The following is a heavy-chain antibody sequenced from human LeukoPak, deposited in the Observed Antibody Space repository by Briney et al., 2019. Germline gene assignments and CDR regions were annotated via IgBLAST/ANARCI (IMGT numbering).Heavy chain of an antibody. Sequence: SETLSLTCTVDGVSLSGSYWSWIRQPPGKGLEWIGEINHSGTTNYNPSLKSRVTMSVDTSKHHFSLRVGTVTAADTAVYYCARGRATYYNLWSGYLQGYFDPSGQGTLVTVSS. CDR2: INHSGTT. J-gene: IGHJ5*02. CDR3: ARGRATYYNLWSGYLQGYFDP. CDR1: GVSLSGSY. D-gene: IGHD3-3*01. V-gene: IGHV4-34*01.